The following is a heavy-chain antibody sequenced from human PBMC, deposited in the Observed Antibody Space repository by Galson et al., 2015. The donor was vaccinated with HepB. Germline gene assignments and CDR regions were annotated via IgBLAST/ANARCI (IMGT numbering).Heavy chain of an antibody. CDR2: IIPIFGTA. Sequence: VKVSCKASGGTFSSYAISWVRQAPGQGLEWMGGIIPIFGTANYALKFQGRVTITADESTSTAYMELSSLRAEDTAVYYCAGAYGGNTLRPYYYYGMDVWGQGTLVTVSS. D-gene: IGHD4-23*01. V-gene: IGHV1-69*01. CDR3: AGAYGGNTLRPYYYYGMDV. J-gene: IGHJ6*02. CDR1: GGTFSSYA.